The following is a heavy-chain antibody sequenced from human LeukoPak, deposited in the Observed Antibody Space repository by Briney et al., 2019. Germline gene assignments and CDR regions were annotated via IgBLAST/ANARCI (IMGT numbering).Heavy chain of an antibody. CDR1: GGSICSYY. D-gene: IGHD6-6*01. CDR2: IYYSGST. V-gene: IGHV4-59*01. Sequence: SETLSLTCTVSGGSICSYYWSWIRQPPGKGLEWIGCIYYSGSTNYNPSLKSRVTISVDTSKNQFSLKLSSVTAADTAVYYCARDGSSSDYYYYGMDVWGQGTTVTVSS. CDR3: ARDGSSSDYYYYGMDV. J-gene: IGHJ6*02.